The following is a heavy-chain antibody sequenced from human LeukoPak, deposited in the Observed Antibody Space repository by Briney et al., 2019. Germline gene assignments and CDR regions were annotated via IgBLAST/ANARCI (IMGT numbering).Heavy chain of an antibody. Sequence: GGSLRLSCAASGFSFDDYAMHWVRQAPGKGLEWVSLISWEGGTTYYADSVKGRFSISRDNAKNSLYLQMNSLRAEDTALYYCARVASNYDFDCWGQGTLVTVSS. J-gene: IGHJ4*02. D-gene: IGHD4-11*01. CDR1: GFSFDDYA. CDR2: ISWEGGTT. V-gene: IGHV3-43D*03. CDR3: ARVASNYDFDC.